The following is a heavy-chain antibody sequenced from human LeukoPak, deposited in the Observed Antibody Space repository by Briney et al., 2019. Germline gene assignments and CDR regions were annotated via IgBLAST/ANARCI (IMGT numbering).Heavy chain of an antibody. V-gene: IGHV3-9*03. CDR1: GFTFDDYA. D-gene: IGHD3-22*01. J-gene: IGHJ4*02. CDR2: ISWNSGSI. CDR3: AKGDYYDSSASVDY. Sequence: PGGSLRLSCAASGFTFDDYAMHWVRQAPGNGLEWVSGISWNSGSIGYADSVKGRFTISRDNAKNSLYLQMNSLRAEDMALYYCAKGDYYDSSASVDYWGQGTLVTVSS.